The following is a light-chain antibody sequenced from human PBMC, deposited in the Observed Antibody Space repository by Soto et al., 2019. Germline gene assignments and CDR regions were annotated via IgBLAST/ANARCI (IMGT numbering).Light chain of an antibody. CDR2: DAS. Sequence: IVLTQSPATLSLSPGERATLSCRASQSVSSYLAWYQQKPGQAPRLLIYDASNRATGIPARFSGSGSGTDFTLTISSLEPEDCALYPSPPRSNGPTFCQGP. J-gene: IGKJ1*01. CDR3: PPRSNGPT. CDR1: QSVSSY. V-gene: IGKV3-11*01.